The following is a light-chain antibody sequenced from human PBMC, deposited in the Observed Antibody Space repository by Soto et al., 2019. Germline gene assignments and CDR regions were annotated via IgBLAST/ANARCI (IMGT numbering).Light chain of an antibody. CDR1: QTVSSSF. CDR3: QQYGSSPRT. J-gene: IGKJ1*01. V-gene: IGKV3-20*01. Sequence: EIVLTQSPGTLSLSPGERATLSCRASQTVSSSFLAWYQQNPGQAPSLLIYGASSRATGIPDRFSGSGSGTDFTLTNSRLEPEDFGVYYCQQYGSSPRTFGQGTKVEIK. CDR2: GAS.